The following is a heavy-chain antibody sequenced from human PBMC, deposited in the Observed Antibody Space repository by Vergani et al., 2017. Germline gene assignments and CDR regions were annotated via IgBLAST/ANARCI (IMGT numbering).Heavy chain of an antibody. CDR1: GFLFSTYA. V-gene: IGHV3-15*01. CDR2: IRSKNDGGTA. D-gene: IGHD2-2*02. J-gene: IGHJ4*02. CDR3: YTDYHDY. Sequence: EVPLVESGGGLVQPGGSLRLSCTASGFLFSTYAMSWVRQAPGKGLEWIGRIRSKNDGGTADYAAPLKGRFTISRDDSKDSAFLLVNNLKTEDTAVYFCYTDYHDYWGQGTLVTVSS.